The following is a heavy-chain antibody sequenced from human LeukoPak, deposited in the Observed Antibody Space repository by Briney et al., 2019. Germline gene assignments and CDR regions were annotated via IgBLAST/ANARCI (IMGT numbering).Heavy chain of an antibody. Sequence: ASVKVSCKASGGTFSSYAISWVRQAPGQGLEWMGGIIPIFGTANYAQKFQGRVTITADKSTSTAYMELSSLRSEDTAVYYCVRPHSGSYSGPFDYWGQGTLVTVSS. V-gene: IGHV1-69*06. J-gene: IGHJ4*02. CDR3: VRPHSGSYSGPFDY. D-gene: IGHD1-26*01. CDR1: GGTFSSYA. CDR2: IIPIFGTA.